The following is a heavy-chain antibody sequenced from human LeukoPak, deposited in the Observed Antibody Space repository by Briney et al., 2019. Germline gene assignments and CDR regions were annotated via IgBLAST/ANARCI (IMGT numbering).Heavy chain of an antibody. J-gene: IGHJ2*01. D-gene: IGHD2-15*01. Sequence: SETLSLTCAVYGGSFSGYYWSWIRQPPGKGLEWIGEINHSGSTNYNPSPKSRVTISVDTSKNQFSLKLSSVTAADTAVYYCARGCSSDSTEHWYFDLWGRGTLVTFSS. CDR1: GGSFSGYY. CDR3: ARGCSSDSTEHWYFDL. CDR2: INHSGST. V-gene: IGHV4-34*01.